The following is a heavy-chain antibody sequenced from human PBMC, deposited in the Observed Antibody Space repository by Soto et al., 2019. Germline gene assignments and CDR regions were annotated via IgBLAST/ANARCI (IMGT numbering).Heavy chain of an antibody. J-gene: IGHJ4*02. V-gene: IGHV3-23*05. CDR2: IEISGRAT. CDR1: GFSFSNYA. Sequence: EVQLLESGGGLVQPGGSLRLSCIASGFSFSNYAMIWVRQAPGKGPEWVSSIEISGRATYYADAVKGRFTISRDDSKNAVYLQMNSLRGEDTAVYFCAEGDGGYFDHWGQGILVTVSS. D-gene: IGHD3-16*01. CDR3: AEGDGGYFDH.